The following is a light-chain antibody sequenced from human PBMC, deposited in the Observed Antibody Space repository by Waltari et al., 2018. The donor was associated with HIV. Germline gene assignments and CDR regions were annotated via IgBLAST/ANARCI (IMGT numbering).Light chain of an antibody. Sequence: QSALTPPASVSGSPGQSITISCTCTRCDVGRYHLVSWYQQHPGKAPKLMIYEVSKRPSGVSNRFSGSKSGNTASLTISGLQAEDEADYYCCSYAGSSTFVVFGGGTKLTVL. CDR1: RCDVGRYHL. CDR3: CSYAGSSTFVV. CDR2: EVS. J-gene: IGLJ2*01. V-gene: IGLV2-23*02.